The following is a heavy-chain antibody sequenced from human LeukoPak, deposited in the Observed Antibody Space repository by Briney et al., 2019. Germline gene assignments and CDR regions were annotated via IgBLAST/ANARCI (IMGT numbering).Heavy chain of an antibody. CDR2: ISGSGGST. CDR1: GFTFSSYA. Sequence: GGSLRLSCAASGFTFSSYAMRWVRQAPGKGLEWVSAISGSGGSTYYADSVKGRFTISRDNSKNTLYLQMNSLRAEDTAVYYCAKSLNVAVAGTVDYWGQGTLVTVSS. CDR3: AKSLNVAVAGTVDY. J-gene: IGHJ4*02. D-gene: IGHD6-19*01. V-gene: IGHV3-23*01.